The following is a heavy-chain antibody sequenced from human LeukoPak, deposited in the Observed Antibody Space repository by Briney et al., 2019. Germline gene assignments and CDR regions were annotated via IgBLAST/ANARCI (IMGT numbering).Heavy chain of an antibody. CDR2: ISYDGSNK. V-gene: IGHV3-30*03. J-gene: IGHJ3*02. CDR1: GFTFSSYG. Sequence: GGSLRLSCAASGFTFSSYGMHWVRQAPGKGLEWVAVISYDGSNKYYADSVKGRFTISRDNSKNTLYLQMNSLRAEDTAVYYCARDPITGDGDAFDIWGQGTMVTVSS. CDR3: ARDPITGDGDAFDI. D-gene: IGHD7-27*01.